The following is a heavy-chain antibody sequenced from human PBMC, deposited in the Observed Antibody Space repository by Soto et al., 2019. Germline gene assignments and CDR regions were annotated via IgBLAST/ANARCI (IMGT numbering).Heavy chain of an antibody. CDR2: LYDVDGS. J-gene: IGHJ3*01. D-gene: IGHD1-1*01. CDR3: ATWHEREHAYDV. Sequence: DVQLVESGGGLMQPGESLRLSCAASGLTVSGKQYVAWVRQAPGKGLEWVSALYDVDGSFYADSVKGRFTTSSDSSKTTVYLQMNGLRPDDTAVYYCATWHEREHAYDVRVQGTTVTVAS. V-gene: IGHV3-53*01. CDR1: GLTVSGKQY.